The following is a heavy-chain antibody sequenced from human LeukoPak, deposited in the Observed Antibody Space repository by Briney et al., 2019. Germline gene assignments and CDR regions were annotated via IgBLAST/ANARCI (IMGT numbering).Heavy chain of an antibody. V-gene: IGHV4-39*01. D-gene: IGHD6-6*01. CDR2: ITYSGNT. Sequence: PSETLSLTCSVSSGSITSTPYHWDWIRQPPGKGLEWIGSITYSGNTYYNPSLKSRVTISGDTSKNQFSLKLSSVTAADTAAYYCARYDSSAGHFDYWGQGTLVTVSS. CDR1: SGSITSTPYH. CDR3: ARYDSSAGHFDY. J-gene: IGHJ4*02.